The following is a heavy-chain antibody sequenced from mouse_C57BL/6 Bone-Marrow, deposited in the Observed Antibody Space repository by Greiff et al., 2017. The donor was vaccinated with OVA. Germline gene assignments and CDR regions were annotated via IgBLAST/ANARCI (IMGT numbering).Heavy chain of an antibody. D-gene: IGHD2-3*01. Sequence: EVQLQQSGAELVRPGASVKLSCTASGFNIKDDYMHWVKQRPEQGLEWIGWIDPENGDTEDASKFQGKATIPADTSSNTAYLQLSSLTSEDTAVYYCTTPDGYYYFDYWGQGTTLTVSS. CDR1: GFNIKDDY. J-gene: IGHJ2*01. CDR2: IDPENGDT. V-gene: IGHV14-4*01. CDR3: TTPDGYYYFDY.